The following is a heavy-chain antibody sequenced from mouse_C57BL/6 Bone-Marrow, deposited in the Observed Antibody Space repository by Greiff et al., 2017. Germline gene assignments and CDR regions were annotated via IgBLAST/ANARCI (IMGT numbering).Heavy chain of an antibody. V-gene: IGHV10-1*01. Sequence: EVKLMESGGGLVQPKGSLKLSCAASGFSFNTYAMNWVRQAPGQGLEWVARIRSKSNNYATYYADSVKDRFTISRDDSESMLYLQRNNLKTEDTAMYYCVRHWLGAMDYWGQGTSVTVSS. CDR2: IRSKSNNYAT. J-gene: IGHJ4*01. CDR1: GFSFNTYA. CDR3: VRHWLGAMDY.